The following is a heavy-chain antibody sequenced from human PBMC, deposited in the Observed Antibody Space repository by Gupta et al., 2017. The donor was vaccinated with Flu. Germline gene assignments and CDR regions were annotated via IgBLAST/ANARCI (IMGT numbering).Heavy chain of an antibody. J-gene: IGHJ6*03. CDR1: GYTFNSYG. Sequence: QVQLVQSGPEVKKPGASVKVSCKASGYTFNSYGINWVRQAPGQGLEWMGWISPYNGKTDYAQKVQGRVTMTTDTSTSTAYMERRSLRSGDTAVDYCARTDYSGTYGYYYYYMDVWGKGTTVTVSS. D-gene: IGHD1-26*01. V-gene: IGHV1-18*01. CDR3: ARTDYSGTYGYYYYYMDV. CDR2: ISPYNGKT.